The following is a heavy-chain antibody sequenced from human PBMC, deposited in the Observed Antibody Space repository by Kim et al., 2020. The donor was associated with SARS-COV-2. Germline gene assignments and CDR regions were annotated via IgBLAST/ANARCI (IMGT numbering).Heavy chain of an antibody. V-gene: IGHV6-1*01. D-gene: IGHD3-16*01. J-gene: IGHJ2*01. Sequence: SQTLSLTCAISGDSVFNINAAWTWIRQSPSRGLELLGRTYFRSKWYNDYAQSVKSRITINPETSENQFSLQLNSVTPDDTAVYYCARGRGPHWGTSYFALWGRGTLVTVSS. CDR1: GDSVFNINAA. CDR2: TYFRSKWYN. CDR3: ARGRGPHWGTSYFAL.